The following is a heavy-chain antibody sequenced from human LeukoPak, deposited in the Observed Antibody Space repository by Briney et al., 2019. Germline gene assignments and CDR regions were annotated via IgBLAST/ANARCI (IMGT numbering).Heavy chain of an antibody. CDR3: ARAPYDILTGYSLNWFDP. CDR2: INGDNGNT. D-gene: IGHD3-9*01. J-gene: IGHJ5*02. Sequence: ASVKVSCKASGYTFTTYAMHWVRQAPGQRLEWMGWINGDNGNTKYSQKFQGRVTITRDTSTYTAYMELRSLSSADTAVYFCARAPYDILTGYSLNWFDPWGQGTLVTVSS. CDR1: GYTFTTYA. V-gene: IGHV1-3*01.